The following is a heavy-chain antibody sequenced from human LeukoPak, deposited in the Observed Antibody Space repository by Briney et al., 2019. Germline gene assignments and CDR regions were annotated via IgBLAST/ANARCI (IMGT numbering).Heavy chain of an antibody. D-gene: IGHD2-2*01. Sequence: GESLKVSCKASGYTFTSYGISWVRQAPGQGLEWMGWISAYNGNTNYAQKLQGRVTMTTDTSTSTAYMELRSLRSDDTAVYYCARESYCSSTSCYSDYYYYGMDVWGQGTTVTASS. CDR2: ISAYNGNT. J-gene: IGHJ6*02. CDR3: ARESYCSSTSCYSDYYYYGMDV. CDR1: GYTFTSYG. V-gene: IGHV1-18*01.